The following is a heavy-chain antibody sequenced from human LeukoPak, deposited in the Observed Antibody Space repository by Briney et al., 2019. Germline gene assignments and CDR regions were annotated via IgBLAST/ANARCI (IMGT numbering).Heavy chain of an antibody. V-gene: IGHV4-38-2*01. Sequence: SQTLSLTCAVSGYSISSGSVSGWIGQPPRQGLEWIGTGYHSVTTYYNPSLKSRVTISVDTSKNQFSLKLSSVTAADTAVYYCANSWYYYDSSGLPKSDAFDRWGQGTMVTVSS. J-gene: IGHJ3*01. CDR3: ANSWYYYDSSGLPKSDAFDR. D-gene: IGHD3-22*01. CDR1: GYSISSGSV. CDR2: GYHSVTT.